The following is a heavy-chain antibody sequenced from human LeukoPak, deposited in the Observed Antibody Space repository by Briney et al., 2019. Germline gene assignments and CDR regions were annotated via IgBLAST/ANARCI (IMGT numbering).Heavy chain of an antibody. J-gene: IGHJ6*02. V-gene: IGHV4-39*07. CDR3: ARTSHDYYGMDV. CDR2: IYYSGST. CDR1: GGSISSSSYY. Sequence: SETLSLTCTVSGGSISSSSYYWGWIRQPPGKGLEWIGSIYYSGSTYYNPSLKSRVTISVDTSKNQFSLKLSSVTAADTAVYYCARTSHDYYGMDVWGQGTTVTVSS.